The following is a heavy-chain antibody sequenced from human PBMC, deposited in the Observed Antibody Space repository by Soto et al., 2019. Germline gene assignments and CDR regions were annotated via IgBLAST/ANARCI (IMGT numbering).Heavy chain of an antibody. CDR2: IYHNGSP. V-gene: IGHV4-30-2*01. Sequence: SETQSLTCAVSGGSMSSGGYSWSWIRQPPGKGLEWIGYIYHNGSPYYNPSLKSRVTISVDRSKNQFSLKLSSVTAADTAVYYCARVPDVWGQGTTVTVSS. CDR3: ARVPDV. CDR1: GGSMSSGGYS. J-gene: IGHJ6*02.